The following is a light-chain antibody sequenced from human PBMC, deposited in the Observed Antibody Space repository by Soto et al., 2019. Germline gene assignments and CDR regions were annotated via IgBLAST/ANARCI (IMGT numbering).Light chain of an antibody. V-gene: IGKV3-20*01. CDR3: QQYGASPIYT. Sequence: EIVLTQSPGTLSLSPGERATLSCRASQSISNTFLAWYQQKPGQAPRLLIYGASSRATGTPDRFSGSGSGTDFTLSISRLEPEDFAAYYCQQYGASPIYTFGQGTKLEIK. J-gene: IGKJ2*01. CDR1: QSISNTF. CDR2: GAS.